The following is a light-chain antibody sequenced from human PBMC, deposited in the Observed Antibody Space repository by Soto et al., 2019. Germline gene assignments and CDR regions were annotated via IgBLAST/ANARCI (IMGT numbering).Light chain of an antibody. CDR2: SAS. CDR1: QGVRDD. CDR3: LQESNYPLT. Sequence: IQMTQSPSSLSASVGDRVTITCRASQGVRDDVGWYKQKPGKAPKLLIYSASTLQSGVPSRFSGRGSGTDFTLSISGLLREDFATYYCLQESNYPLTFGGGTKVYIK. V-gene: IGKV1-6*01. J-gene: IGKJ4*01.